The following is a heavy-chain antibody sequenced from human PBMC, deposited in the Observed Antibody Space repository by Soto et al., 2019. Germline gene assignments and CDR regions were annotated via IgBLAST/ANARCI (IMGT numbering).Heavy chain of an antibody. D-gene: IGHD4-17*01. CDR1: GGSISRYY. J-gene: IGHJ4*02. Sequence: PSETLSLTCTVSGGSISRYYRSWSRQPTGKELEGIGYIYYSGSTNYNPSLKSRVTISVDTSKNQFSLKLSSVTAADTAVYYCARRYGVYFDYWGQGTLVTVS. CDR2: IYYSGST. CDR3: ARRYGVYFDY. V-gene: IGHV4-59*08.